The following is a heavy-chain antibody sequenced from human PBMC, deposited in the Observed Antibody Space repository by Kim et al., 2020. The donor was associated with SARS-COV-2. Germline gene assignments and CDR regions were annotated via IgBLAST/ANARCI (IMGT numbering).Heavy chain of an antibody. CDR2: IYPGDSDT. CDR1: GYSFTSYW. Sequence: GESLKISCKGSGYSFTSYWIGWVRQMPGKGLEWMGIIYPGDSDTRYSPSFQGQVTISADKSTSTAYLQWSSLKASDTAMYYCARHPRSLDYYGSWSYYNPYYFGYWGQGTLVTVSS. D-gene: IGHD3-10*01. J-gene: IGHJ4*02. V-gene: IGHV5-51*01. CDR3: ARHPRSLDYYGSWSYYNPYYFGY.